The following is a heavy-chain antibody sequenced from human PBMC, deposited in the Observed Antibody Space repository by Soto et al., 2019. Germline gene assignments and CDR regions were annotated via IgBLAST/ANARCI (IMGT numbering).Heavy chain of an antibody. V-gene: IGHV5-10-1*01. D-gene: IGHD1-1*01. CDR3: ARLGYGYYFDY. J-gene: IGHJ4*02. Sequence: PGESLKISCKGSGYRFTNSWITWVRQMPGKGLEWMGRIDPSDSYTNYSPPFQGHVTISVDKSISTAYLQWSSLKASDTAIYYCARLGYGYYFDYWGQGTLVTVSS. CDR1: GYRFTNSW. CDR2: IDPSDSYT.